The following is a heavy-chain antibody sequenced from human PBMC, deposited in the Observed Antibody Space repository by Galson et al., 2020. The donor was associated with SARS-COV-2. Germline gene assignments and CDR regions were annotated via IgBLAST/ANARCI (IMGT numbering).Heavy chain of an antibody. D-gene: IGHD6-19*01. CDR1: GFTFSSYS. J-gene: IGHJ6*03. CDR3: ARVEQWLVTYYYYMDV. Sequence: GESLKISCAASGFTFSSYSMNWVRQAPGKGLEWVSSISSSSSYIYYADSVKGRFTIPRDNAKNSLYLKMNSLRAEDTAVYYCARVEQWLVTYYYYMDVWGKGTTVTVSS. CDR2: ISSSSSYI. V-gene: IGHV3-21*01.